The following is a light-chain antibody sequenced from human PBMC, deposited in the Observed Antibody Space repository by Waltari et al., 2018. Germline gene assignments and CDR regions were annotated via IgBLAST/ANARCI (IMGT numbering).Light chain of an antibody. J-gene: IGKJ4*01. CDR3: QQRRSWPLT. CDR2: DVF. Sequence: EIVLTQSPATLSLSPGDRATLSCRASQSVYSYLGWYQQKPGQAPRLLIYDVFNRATGIPARFSGSGSGTDFTLNISSLEPEDFAVYYCQQRRSWPLTFGGGTKVEIK. CDR1: QSVYSY. V-gene: IGKV3-11*01.